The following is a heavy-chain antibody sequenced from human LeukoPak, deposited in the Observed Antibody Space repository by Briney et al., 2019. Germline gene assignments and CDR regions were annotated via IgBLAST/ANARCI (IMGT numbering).Heavy chain of an antibody. V-gene: IGHV4-59*01. CDR1: GGSISSYY. CDR3: ARARLGELSLYLPFFDY. Sequence: PSETLSLTCTVSGGSISSYYWSWIRQPPGKGLEWIGYIYYSGSTNYNPSLKSRVTISVDTSKNQFSLKLSSVTAADTAVYYCARARLGELSLYLPFFDYWGQGTLVTVSS. J-gene: IGHJ4*02. CDR2: IYYSGST. D-gene: IGHD3-16*02.